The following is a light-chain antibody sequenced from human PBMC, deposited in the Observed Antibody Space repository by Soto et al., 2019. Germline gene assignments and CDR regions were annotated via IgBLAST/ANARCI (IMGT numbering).Light chain of an antibody. Sequence: DIVMTQSPDSLAVSLGERATINCKSSQSVLYSSNNKNYLAWYQQKPGQPPKLLIYWASTRESGVPDRFSGSGSGTDFTLTISSLQAEDVAVYYCQQYYSTLPTFGQGTMVDIK. CDR3: QQYYSTLPT. J-gene: IGKJ1*01. V-gene: IGKV4-1*01. CDR2: WAS. CDR1: QSVLYSSNNKNY.